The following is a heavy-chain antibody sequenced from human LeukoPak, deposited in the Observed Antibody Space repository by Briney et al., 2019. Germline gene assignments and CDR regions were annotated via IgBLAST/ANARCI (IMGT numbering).Heavy chain of an antibody. Sequence: GGSLRLSCAASGFTFSTHWMNWVRQAPGKGLEWISYISGSGSTTSFADSVRGRFTISRDNAKNSMFLQMNSLRAEDTAVYYCARGYCSGGSCHFDSWGQGTLVTVSS. J-gene: IGHJ4*02. V-gene: IGHV3-48*04. CDR1: GFTFSTHW. D-gene: IGHD2-15*01. CDR2: ISGSGSTT. CDR3: ARGYCSGGSCHFDS.